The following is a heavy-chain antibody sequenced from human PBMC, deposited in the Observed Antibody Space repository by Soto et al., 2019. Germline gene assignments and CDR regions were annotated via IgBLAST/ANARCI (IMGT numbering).Heavy chain of an antibody. V-gene: IGHV1-2*04. J-gene: IGHJ5*02. CDR2: INPNSGGT. Sequence: EASVKVSCKASGYTFTGYYMHWVRQAPGQGLEWMGWINPNSGGTNYAQKFQGWVTMTRDTSISTAYMELSRLRSDDTAVYYRARAGGAVANWFDPWGQGTLVTVSS. CDR3: ARAGGAVANWFDP. CDR1: GYTFTGYY. D-gene: IGHD6-19*01.